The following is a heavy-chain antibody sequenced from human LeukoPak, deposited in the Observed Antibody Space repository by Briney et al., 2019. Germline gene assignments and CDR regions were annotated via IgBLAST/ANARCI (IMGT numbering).Heavy chain of an antibody. CDR3: ARAYGGYSTGYGMDV. J-gene: IGHJ6*02. D-gene: IGHD4-17*01. CDR1: GYTFTGYY. V-gene: IGHV1-2*02. CDR2: INPNSGGT. Sequence: ASVKVSCKASGYTFTGYYMHWVRQAPGQGLEWMGWINPNSGGTNYAQKFQGRVTMTRDTSISTAYMELSRLRSDDTAVYYCARAYGGYSTGYGMDVWGQGTTVTVSS.